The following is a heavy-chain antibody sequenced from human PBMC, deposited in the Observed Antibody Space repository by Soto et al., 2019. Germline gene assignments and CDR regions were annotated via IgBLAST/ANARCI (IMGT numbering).Heavy chain of an antibody. V-gene: IGHV1-69*06. Sequence: GASVKVSCKASGGTFSSYAMSWVRQAPGQGLEWMGGIIPIFGTANYAQKFQGRVTITADKSTSTAYMELSSLRSEDTAVYYCARVGITMVRGVIIEAYYFDYWGQGTLVTVSS. J-gene: IGHJ4*02. CDR1: GGTFSSYA. CDR3: ARVGITMVRGVIIEAYYFDY. D-gene: IGHD3-10*01. CDR2: IIPIFGTA.